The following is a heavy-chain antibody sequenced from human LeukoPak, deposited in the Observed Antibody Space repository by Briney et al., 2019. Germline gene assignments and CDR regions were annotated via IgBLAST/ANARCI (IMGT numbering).Heavy chain of an antibody. Sequence: SETPSLTCSVSGGSISSSSYYWGWIRQSPGKGLEWIGSIYYIGNTYYNPSLKSRVSISVDTSKNQFSLKLSSVTAADTAVYYCARRRRDYDSSNFSYYFDYWGQGTLVTVSS. CDR2: IYYIGNT. V-gene: IGHV4-39*01. D-gene: IGHD3-22*01. J-gene: IGHJ4*02. CDR3: ARRRRDYDSSNFSYYFDY. CDR1: GGSISSSSYY.